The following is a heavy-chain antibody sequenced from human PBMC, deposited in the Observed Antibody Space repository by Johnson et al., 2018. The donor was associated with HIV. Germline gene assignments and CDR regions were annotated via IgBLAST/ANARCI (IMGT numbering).Heavy chain of an antibody. CDR1: GFNFDDYG. V-gene: IGHV3-20*04. J-gene: IGHJ3*02. Sequence: VQLVESGGGLVQPGGSLRLSCAASGFNFDDYGMSWVRQAPGKGLEWVSGINWNGGRTGYADSVKGRFTISRDNAKNSLYLQMNSLRAEDTAVYYCARDLGGGYSSSSYAFDIWGQGTMVTVSS. CDR2: INWNGGRT. D-gene: IGHD6-6*01. CDR3: ARDLGGGYSSSSYAFDI.